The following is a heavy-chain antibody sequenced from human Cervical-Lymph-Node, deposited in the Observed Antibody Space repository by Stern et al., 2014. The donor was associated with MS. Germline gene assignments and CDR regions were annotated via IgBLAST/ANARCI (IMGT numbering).Heavy chain of an antibody. D-gene: IGHD6-13*01. CDR3: AKAWGAAAAGTGSDY. J-gene: IGHJ4*02. Sequence: VQLGESGGGVVQPGRSLRLSCAASGFTFSSYGMHWVRQAPGKGLEWVAVISYDGSNKYYADAVKGRFTISRDNSKNTLYLQMNSLRAEDTAVYYCAKAWGAAAAGTGSDYWGQGTLVTVSS. CDR1: GFTFSSYG. V-gene: IGHV3-30*18. CDR2: ISYDGSNK.